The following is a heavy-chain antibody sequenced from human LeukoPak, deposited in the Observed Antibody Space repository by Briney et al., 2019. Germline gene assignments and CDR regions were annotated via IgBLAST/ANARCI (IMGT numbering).Heavy chain of an antibody. Sequence: GGSLRLSCAASGFTFSSYSMNWVRQAPGKGLEWVSSISSSSSYKYYADSLKGRFTISRDNAKNSLYLQMNSLRAEDTAVYYCARDRDSSGYYQSYYYYYMDVWGKGTTVTVSS. CDR2: ISSSSSYK. D-gene: IGHD3-22*01. CDR1: GFTFSSYS. V-gene: IGHV3-21*01. J-gene: IGHJ6*03. CDR3: ARDRDSSGYYQSYYYYYMDV.